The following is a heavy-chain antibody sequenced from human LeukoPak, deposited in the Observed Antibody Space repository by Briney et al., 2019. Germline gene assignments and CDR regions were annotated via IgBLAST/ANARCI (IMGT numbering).Heavy chain of an antibody. J-gene: IGHJ4*02. Sequence: ASVKVSCKASGYTFTGYYLHWVRQAPGQGLEWMGRINPDSGGTDYAQNFRGRVTMTRDTSSSTAYMELSSLRSDDTAMYYCARELIGCGSSSSCFFDYWGQGILVTVSS. D-gene: IGHD2-15*01. CDR2: INPDSGGT. CDR3: ARELIGCGSSSSCFFDY. V-gene: IGHV1-2*06. CDR1: GYTFTGYY.